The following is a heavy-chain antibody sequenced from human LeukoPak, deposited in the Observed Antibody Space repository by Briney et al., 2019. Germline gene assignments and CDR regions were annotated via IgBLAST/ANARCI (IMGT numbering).Heavy chain of an antibody. CDR1: GYTFTSYY. J-gene: IGHJ6*03. Sequence: GASVKVSCKASGYTFTSYYMHWVRQAPGQGLEWMGIINPSGGSTSYAQKFQGRVTMTRDMSTSTVYMELSSLRSEDTAVYYCARPAEGDGYNYDYYYYMDVWGKGTTVTVSS. D-gene: IGHD5-24*01. V-gene: IGHV1-46*01. CDR2: INPSGGST. CDR3: ARPAEGDGYNYDYYYYMDV.